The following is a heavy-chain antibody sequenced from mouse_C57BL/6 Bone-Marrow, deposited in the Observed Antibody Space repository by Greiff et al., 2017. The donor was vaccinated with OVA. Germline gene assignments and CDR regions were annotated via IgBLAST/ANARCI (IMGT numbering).Heavy chain of an antibody. CDR3: ASPSRGYYFDY. Sequence: VQLVESGAELARPGASVKLSCKASGYTFTSYGISWVKQRTGQGLEWIGEIYPRSGNTYYNEKFKGKATLTADKSSSTAYMELRSLTSEDSAVYFCASPSRGYYFDYWGQGTTLTVSS. V-gene: IGHV1-81*01. CDR1: GYTFTSYG. J-gene: IGHJ2*01. CDR2: IYPRSGNT.